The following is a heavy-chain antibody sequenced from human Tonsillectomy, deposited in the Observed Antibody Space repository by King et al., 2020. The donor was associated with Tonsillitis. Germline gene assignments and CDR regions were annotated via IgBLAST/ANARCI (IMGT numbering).Heavy chain of an antibody. CDR2: IDLGDSYT. V-gene: IGHV5-10-1*01. CDR1: GYSFTTYW. CDR3: ARRDYDTLTDNYSGLDV. J-gene: IGHJ6*02. D-gene: IGHD3-9*01. Sequence: VQLVKSGAEVKKPGESLRISCKGSGYSFTTYWISWVRQMPGKGLEWMGRIDLGDSYTNYSPSFQGHVTISADTSISTAYLEWSSLKASDTATYYCARRDYDTLTDNYSGLDVWGQGTTVTVSS.